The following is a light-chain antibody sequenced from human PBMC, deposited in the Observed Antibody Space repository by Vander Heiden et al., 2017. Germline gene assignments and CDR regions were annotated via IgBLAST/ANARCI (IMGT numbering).Light chain of an antibody. CDR2: ADS. CDR1: QNMRND. V-gene: IGKV1-6*01. J-gene: IGKJ4*01. CDR3: LQDASYPLT. Sequence: AVQMTQFPFSVSAYVGDTITITGRPSQNMRNDLGWHQQRPGEAPRLLLYADSHLHGAVPVRFNGTQSGREFTLTISGLQPEDFATYYCLQDASYPLTFGGGTKVEMK.